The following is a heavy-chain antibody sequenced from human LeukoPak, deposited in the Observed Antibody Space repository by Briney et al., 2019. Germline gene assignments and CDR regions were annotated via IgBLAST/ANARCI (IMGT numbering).Heavy chain of an antibody. CDR1: AGSISSGGYY. CDR3: AVVTGFASDAFDI. CDR2: IYYSGST. J-gene: IGHJ3*02. D-gene: IGHD3-22*01. V-gene: IGHV4-31*03. Sequence: PSETLSLTCTVSAGSISSGGYYWSWIRQYPGKGLEWIGYIYYSGSTFYKPSLKSRVTISIDTSKNQFSLELSSVTAADTAVYFCAVVTGFASDAFDIWGQGTMVTVSS.